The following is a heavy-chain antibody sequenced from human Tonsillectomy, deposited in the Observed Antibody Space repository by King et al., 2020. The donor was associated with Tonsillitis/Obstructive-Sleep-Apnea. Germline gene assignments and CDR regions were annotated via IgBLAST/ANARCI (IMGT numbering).Heavy chain of an antibody. Sequence: VQLVESGGGLVQPGGSLRLSCAASGFTFSSHWMHWVRQAPGKGLVWVSRINSDGSSTSYADSVKGRFTISRDNAKNTLYLQMNSLRAEDTAVYYCAGYPDTHNDFWSGFYPRYYYDDMYVWGHGTTVTVSS. J-gene: IGHJ6*02. CDR2: INSDGSST. CDR1: GFTFSSHW. D-gene: IGHD3-3*01. CDR3: AGYPDTHNDFWSGFYPRYYYDDMYV. V-gene: IGHV3-74*01.